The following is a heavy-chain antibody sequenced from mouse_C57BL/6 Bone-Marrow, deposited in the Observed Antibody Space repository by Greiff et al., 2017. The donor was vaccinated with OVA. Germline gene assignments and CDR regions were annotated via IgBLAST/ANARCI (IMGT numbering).Heavy chain of an antibody. CDR3: ARHGIYDGSVDY. J-gene: IGHJ2*01. CDR2: ISSGGSYT. D-gene: IGHD2-3*01. CDR1: GFTFSSYG. Sequence: EVHLVESGGDLVKPGGSLKLSCAASGFTFSSYGMSWVRQTPDKRLEWVATISSGGSYTYYPDSVKGRFTISRDNAKNTLYLQMSSLKSEDTAMYYCARHGIYDGSVDYWGQGTTLTVSS. V-gene: IGHV5-6*01.